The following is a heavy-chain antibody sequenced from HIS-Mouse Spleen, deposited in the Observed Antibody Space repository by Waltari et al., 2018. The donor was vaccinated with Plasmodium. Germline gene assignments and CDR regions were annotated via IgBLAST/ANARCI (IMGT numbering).Heavy chain of an antibody. Sequence: EVQLVESGGGLVQPGGSLRLSCAASGFTFSSYWMSWVRQDPGKGVRWVANIEQDGSEKYYVDAVKGRCTISRDNAKNSLYLQMNSLRAEDTAVYYCASSWYWYFDLWGRGTLVTVSS. D-gene: IGHD6-13*01. CDR2: IEQDGSEK. J-gene: IGHJ2*01. V-gene: IGHV3-7*01. CDR1: GFTFSSYW. CDR3: ASSWYWYFDL.